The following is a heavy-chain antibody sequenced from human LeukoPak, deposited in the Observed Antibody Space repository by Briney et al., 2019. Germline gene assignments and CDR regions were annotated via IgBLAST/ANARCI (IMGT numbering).Heavy chain of an antibody. J-gene: IGHJ6*03. CDR1: GFTFSSLD. Sequence: GGTLRLSCAASGFTFSSLDMHWVRQPTGQGQEWVSTIGTASDTYYPGSVEGRFTLSRDNAKNALYLQMNSLTAGDTAVYYCARGPPRGKYYYMDVWGKGTTVTVSS. CDR2: IGTASDT. CDR3: ARGPPRGKYYYMDV. D-gene: IGHD1-1*01. V-gene: IGHV3-13*01.